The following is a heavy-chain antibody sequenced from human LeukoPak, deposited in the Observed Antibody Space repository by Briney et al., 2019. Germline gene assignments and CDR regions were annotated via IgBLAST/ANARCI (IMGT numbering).Heavy chain of an antibody. CDR1: GFTFRDYD. J-gene: IGHJ6*03. Sequence: GGSLRLSCVASGFTFRDYDMHWVRQAPGKGLEWVSYISSSSSTIYYADSVKGRFTISRDNAKNSLYLQMNSLRAEDTAVYHCARDDYYDSSGYRPYYYYYYYMDVWGKGTTVTVSS. CDR3: ARDDYYDSSGYRPYYYYYYYMDV. V-gene: IGHV3-48*01. D-gene: IGHD3-22*01. CDR2: ISSSSSTI.